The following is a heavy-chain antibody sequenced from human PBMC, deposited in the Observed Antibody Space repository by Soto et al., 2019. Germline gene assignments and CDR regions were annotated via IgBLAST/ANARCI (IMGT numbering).Heavy chain of an antibody. V-gene: IGHV5-51*01. CDR3: AASIFYYGMDV. J-gene: IGHJ6*02. CDR1: GYTFTNYW. CDR2: IYPGDSDT. Sequence: GESLKISCNGSGYTFTNYWICWVRQTPGKGLEWMGIIYPGDSDTKYNPSFQGQVTISADKSITTTYLRWTSLKASDTAIYYCAASIFYYGMDVWGQGTTVTVSS.